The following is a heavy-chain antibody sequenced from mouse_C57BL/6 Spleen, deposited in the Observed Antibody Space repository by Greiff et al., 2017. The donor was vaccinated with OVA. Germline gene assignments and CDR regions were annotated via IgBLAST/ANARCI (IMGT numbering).Heavy chain of an antibody. Sequence: EVQLQQSGPELVKPGASVKISCKASGYSFTGYYMNWVKQSPEKSLEWIGEINPSTGGTTYNQKFKAKATLTVDKSSSTAYMQLKSLTSEDSAVYYCASHYGSSFDYWGQGTTLTVSS. J-gene: IGHJ2*01. V-gene: IGHV1-42*01. D-gene: IGHD1-1*01. CDR1: GYSFTGYY. CDR3: ASHYGSSFDY. CDR2: INPSTGGT.